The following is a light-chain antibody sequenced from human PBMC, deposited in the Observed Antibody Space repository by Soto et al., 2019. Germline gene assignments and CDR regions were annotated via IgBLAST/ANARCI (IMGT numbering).Light chain of an antibody. J-gene: IGKJ1*01. Sequence: IVMTQSPATLSVSPGEGATLSCRASQSVGSNLAWYQQKPGQAPRLLIYGASTRATGVAARFSGSGSGTEFTLTISSLQSEDFAVYYCQQYNNWPRTFGQGTKVDIK. CDR1: QSVGSN. CDR3: QQYNNWPRT. V-gene: IGKV3-15*01. CDR2: GAS.